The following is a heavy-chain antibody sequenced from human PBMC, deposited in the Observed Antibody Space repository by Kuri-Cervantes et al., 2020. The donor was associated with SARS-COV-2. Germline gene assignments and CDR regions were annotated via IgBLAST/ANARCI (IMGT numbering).Heavy chain of an antibody. CDR3: ARGGRVGATTAGNWFDP. V-gene: IGHV3-21*04. CDR2: ITSGSSYI. Sequence: GGSLRLSCAASEFNFNTYTMNWVRQAPGKGLEWVSSITSGSSYIYYADSVKGRFTISRDNSRNTLYLQMNSLRAEDTAVYYCARGGRVGATTAGNWFDPWGQGTLVTVSS. CDR1: EFNFNTYT. D-gene: IGHD1-26*01. J-gene: IGHJ5*02.